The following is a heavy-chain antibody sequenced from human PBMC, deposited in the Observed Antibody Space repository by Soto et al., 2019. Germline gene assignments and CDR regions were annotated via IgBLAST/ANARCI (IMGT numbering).Heavy chain of an antibody. Sequence: SETLSLTCAVYGAYFSDYYWTWVRQSPGKGLEWIGEINHSGSTNYNPSLKSRVTISVDTSKKQFSLKVTSLTAADTAVYYCAGGERNSSSWQIDYWGLGSLVTVSS. CDR2: INHSGST. V-gene: IGHV4-34*01. J-gene: IGHJ4*02. CDR3: AGGERNSSSWQIDY. D-gene: IGHD6-13*01. CDR1: GAYFSDYY.